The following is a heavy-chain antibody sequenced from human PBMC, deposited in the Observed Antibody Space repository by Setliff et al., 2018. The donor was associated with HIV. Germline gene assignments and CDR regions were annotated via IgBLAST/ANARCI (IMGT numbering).Heavy chain of an antibody. D-gene: IGHD3-10*01. Sequence: ASVKVSCKASGYTFTNFGITWVRQAPGQGLEWMGWISAYNGNTNFGQKYQGRVTMTTDTPTSTAYMELRSLRSDDTAVYYCARAPVGLTVWFGETQNWFDPWGQGTLVTVSS. CDR2: ISAYNGNT. J-gene: IGHJ5*02. CDR3: ARAPVGLTVWFGETQNWFDP. CDR1: GYTFTNFG. V-gene: IGHV1-18*01.